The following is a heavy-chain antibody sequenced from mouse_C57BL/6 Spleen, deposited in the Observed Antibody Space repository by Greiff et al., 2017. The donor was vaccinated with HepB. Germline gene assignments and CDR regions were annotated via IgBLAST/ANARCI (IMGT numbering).Heavy chain of an antibody. V-gene: IGHV5-17*01. J-gene: IGHJ3*01. CDR3: ARGEDGYYVWFAY. Sequence: EVKLVESGGGLVKPGGSLKLSCAASGFTFSDYGMHWVRQAPEKGLEWVAYISSGSSTIYYADTVKGRFTISRDNAKNTLFLQMTSLRSEDTAMYYCARGEDGYYVWFAYWGQGTLVTVSA. CDR1: GFTFSDYG. D-gene: IGHD2-3*01. CDR2: ISSGSSTI.